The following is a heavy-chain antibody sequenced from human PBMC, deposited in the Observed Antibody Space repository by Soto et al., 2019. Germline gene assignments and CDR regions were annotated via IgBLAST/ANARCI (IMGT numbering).Heavy chain of an antibody. Sequence: HPGGSLRLSCAASGFSFSDYSMNWVRQAPGKGLEWVSRITSDGTSTSYADSVKGRFTISRDNAKNTLYLQMNRLRVEDTAVYYCERDRVLLGLVPDFDYWGQGTLVTVS. CDR3: ERDRVLLGLVPDFDY. CDR1: GFSFSDYS. J-gene: IGHJ4*02. V-gene: IGHV3-74*01. CDR2: ITSDGTST. D-gene: IGHD3-9*01.